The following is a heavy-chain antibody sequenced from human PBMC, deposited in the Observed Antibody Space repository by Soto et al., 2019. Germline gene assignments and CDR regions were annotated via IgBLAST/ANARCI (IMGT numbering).Heavy chain of an antibody. CDR2: TTGSGDST. Sequence: PGGSLSHCCAASGFTFSNYAMSWVRQPPGKGLEWVSATTGSGDSTYYADSVKGRFTISRDNSRNTLNLQMNSLRADDTAVYFCASLTSSWFEDYWGQGTLVTVSS. D-gene: IGHD6-13*01. J-gene: IGHJ4*02. CDR1: GFTFSNYA. V-gene: IGHV3-23*01. CDR3: ASLTSSWFEDY.